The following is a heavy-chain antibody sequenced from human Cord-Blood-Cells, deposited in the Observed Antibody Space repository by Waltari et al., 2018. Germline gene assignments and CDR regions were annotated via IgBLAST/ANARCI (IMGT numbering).Heavy chain of an antibody. CDR3: ARAGYYDFWSGYYIKDAFDI. Sequence: QVQLQESGPGLVKPPETLSLTCTVSGGSVSSGSYYWSWIRQPPGNGLEWIGYIYYSGSTNYNPSLKSRVTISVDTSKNQFSLKLSSVTAADTAVYYCARAGYYDFWSGYYIKDAFDIWGQGTMVTVSS. V-gene: IGHV4-61*01. CDR1: GGSVSSGSYY. J-gene: IGHJ3*02. D-gene: IGHD3-3*01. CDR2: IYYSGST.